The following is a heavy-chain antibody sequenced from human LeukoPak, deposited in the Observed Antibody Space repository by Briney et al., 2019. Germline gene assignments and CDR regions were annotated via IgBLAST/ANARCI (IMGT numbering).Heavy chain of an antibody. Sequence: SETLSLTCTVSGYSISSGYYWGWVRQPPGKGLEWIGSIYHSGSTYHNPSLKSRVTISVDTSKNQFSLKLSSVTAADTAVYYCARSEGYYYDSSGYYYDYWGQGTLVTVSS. D-gene: IGHD3-22*01. V-gene: IGHV4-38-2*02. CDR1: GYSISSGYY. CDR2: IYHSGST. J-gene: IGHJ4*02. CDR3: ARSEGYYYDSSGYYYDY.